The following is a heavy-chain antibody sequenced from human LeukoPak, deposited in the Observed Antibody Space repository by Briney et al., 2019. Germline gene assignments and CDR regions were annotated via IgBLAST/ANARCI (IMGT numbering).Heavy chain of an antibody. CDR2: IYYSGST. D-gene: IGHD5-18*01. CDR1: GGSISSYY. J-gene: IGHJ3*02. CDR3: ARSGYSYGADAFDI. V-gene: IGHV4-59*01. Sequence: PSETLSLTCSVSGGSISSYYWSWIRQPPGKGLEWIGYIYYSGSTYYNPSLKSRVTISVDTSKNQFSLKLSSVTAADTAVYYCARSGYSYGADAFDIWGQGTMVTVSS.